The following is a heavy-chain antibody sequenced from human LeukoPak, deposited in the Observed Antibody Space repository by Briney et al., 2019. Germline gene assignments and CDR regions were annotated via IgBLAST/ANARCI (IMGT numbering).Heavy chain of an antibody. CDR3: ARAVYDILTGLWFGP. D-gene: IGHD3-9*01. V-gene: IGHV1-2*06. J-gene: IGHJ5*02. Sequence: ASVKVSCKASGYTFTDYYMHWVRQAPRQGLEWMGRINPNSGGTNYAQKFQGRVTMTRDTSISTAYMELSRLGSDDTAVYYCARAVYDILTGLWFGPWGQGTLVTVSS. CDR2: INPNSGGT. CDR1: GYTFTDYY.